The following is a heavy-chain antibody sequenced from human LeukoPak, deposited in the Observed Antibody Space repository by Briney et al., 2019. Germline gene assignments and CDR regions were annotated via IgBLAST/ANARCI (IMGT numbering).Heavy chain of an antibody. V-gene: IGHV1-2*04. CDR2: IIPNTGGT. CDR1: GYTITDYY. Sequence: GASVKVSCKASGYTITDYYLHWVRQAPGQGLEWMGWIIPNTGGTNYARKFQDWVTMSSDTSISTAYMELSSLRSDDTAVYYCARGSPSYAQWHFDLWGRGTLVTVSS. CDR3: ARGSPSYAQWHFDL. J-gene: IGHJ2*01. D-gene: IGHD2/OR15-2a*01.